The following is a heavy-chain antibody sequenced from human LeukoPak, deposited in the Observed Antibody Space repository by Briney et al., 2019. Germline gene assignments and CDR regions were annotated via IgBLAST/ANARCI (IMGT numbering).Heavy chain of an antibody. CDR1: GYTFTGYY. D-gene: IGHD3-22*01. V-gene: IGHV1-2*02. CDR2: INPNSGGT. J-gene: IGHJ4*02. CDR3: ARDFVRYYDNSGYYYGY. Sequence: AASVKVSCKASGYTFTGYYMHWVRQAPGQGLEWMGWINPNSGGTNYAQKFQGRVTMTRDTSISTAYMELSRLRSDDTAVYYCARDFVRYYDNSGYYYGYWGQGTPVTVSS.